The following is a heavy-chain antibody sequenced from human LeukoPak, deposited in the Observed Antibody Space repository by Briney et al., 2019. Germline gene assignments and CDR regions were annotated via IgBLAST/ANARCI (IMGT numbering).Heavy chain of an antibody. CDR1: GGSFSGYY. J-gene: IGHJ4*02. Sequence: SETLSLTCAVYGGSFSGYYWSWIRQPPGKGLEWIGEIDHSGSTNYNPSLKSRVTMSVDTSKNQFSLKLSSVTAADTAVYYCASSDFWSGQQYYFDYWGQGTLVTVSS. CDR3: ASSDFWSGQQYYFDY. CDR2: IDHSGST. D-gene: IGHD3-3*01. V-gene: IGHV4-34*01.